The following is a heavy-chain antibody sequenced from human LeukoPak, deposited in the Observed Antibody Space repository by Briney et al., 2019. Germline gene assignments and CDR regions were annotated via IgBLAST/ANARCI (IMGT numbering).Heavy chain of an antibody. CDR3: ARGIASGIDFFDP. J-gene: IGHJ5*02. CDR1: GFTFSSYS. V-gene: IGHV3-21*01. CDR2: ISSSSSYI. D-gene: IGHD6-13*01. Sequence: GGYLRLSCAASGFTFSSYSMNWVRQAPGKGLEWVSSISSSSSYIYYADSVKGRFTISRDNAKNSLYLQMNSLRAEDTAVYYCARGIASGIDFFDPWGQGTLVTVSS.